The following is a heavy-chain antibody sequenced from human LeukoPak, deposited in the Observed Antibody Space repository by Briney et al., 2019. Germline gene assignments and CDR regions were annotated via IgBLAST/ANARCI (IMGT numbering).Heavy chain of an antibody. Sequence: SETLSLTCTVYGGSFSGYYWSWIRRPPGKGLEWIGEINHSGSTNYNPSLKSRVTISVDTSKNQFSLKLSSVTAADTAVYYCARRPDDWFDPWGQGTLVTVSS. CDR3: ARRPDDWFDP. CDR1: GGSFSGYY. V-gene: IGHV4-34*01. J-gene: IGHJ5*02. CDR2: INHSGST.